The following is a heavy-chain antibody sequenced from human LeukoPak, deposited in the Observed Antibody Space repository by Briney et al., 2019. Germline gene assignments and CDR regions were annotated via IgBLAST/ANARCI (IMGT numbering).Heavy chain of an antibody. CDR2: LDPEDGET. CDR3: ATRYGDYGQGDDAFDI. Sequence: ASVKVSCKVSGYTLTELSMHWVRQAPGKGLEWMGGLDPEDGETIYAQKFQGRVTMTEDTSTDTAYMELSSLRSEDTAVYYCATRYGDYGQGDDAFDIWGQGTMVTVSS. CDR1: GYTLTELS. J-gene: IGHJ3*02. D-gene: IGHD4-17*01. V-gene: IGHV1-24*01.